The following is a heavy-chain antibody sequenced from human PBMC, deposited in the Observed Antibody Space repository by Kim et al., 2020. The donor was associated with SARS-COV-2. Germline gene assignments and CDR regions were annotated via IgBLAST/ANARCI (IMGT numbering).Heavy chain of an antibody. D-gene: IGHD6-13*01. CDR2: IKSKTDGGTT. CDR1: GFTFSNAW. CDR3: TTVTGGSSWYLPPNDDAFDI. Sequence: GGSLRLSCAASGFTFSNAWMSWVRQAPGKGLEWVGRIKSKTDGGTTDYAAPVKGRFTISRDDSKNTLYLQMNSLKTEDTAVYYCTTVTGGSSWYLPPNDDAFDIWGQGTMVTVSS. J-gene: IGHJ3*02. V-gene: IGHV3-15*01.